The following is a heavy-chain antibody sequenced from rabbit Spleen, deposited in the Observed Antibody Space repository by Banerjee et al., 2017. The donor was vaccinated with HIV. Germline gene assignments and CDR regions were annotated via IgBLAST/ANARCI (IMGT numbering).Heavy chain of an antibody. Sequence: QSLEESGGDLVKPGGTLTLTCEASRFSFSGGYYMCWVRQAPGRGLECIACIYPDSSGSTWYASWAIGRFTISRTSSTAVTLQMTSLTAADTATYFCARDAGSYDYIDVYFNLWGPGTLVTVS. V-gene: IGHV1S40*01. CDR3: ARDAGSYDYIDVYFNL. J-gene: IGHJ4*01. CDR2: IYPDSSGST. CDR1: RFSFSGGYY. D-gene: IGHD8-1*01.